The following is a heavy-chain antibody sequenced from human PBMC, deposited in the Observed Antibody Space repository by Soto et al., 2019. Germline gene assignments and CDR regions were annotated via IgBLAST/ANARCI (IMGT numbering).Heavy chain of an antibody. CDR2: IYYSGST. Sequence: QVQLQESGPGLVKPSETLSLTCTVSGGSISSGGYYWSWIRQHPGKGLEWIGYIYYSGSTYYNPSLKSRVTISVDTSKNQFSLKLSSVTAADTAVYYCARGHHSSGYCFDYWGQGTLVTVSS. D-gene: IGHD3-22*01. CDR1: GGSISSGGYY. CDR3: ARGHHSSGYCFDY. V-gene: IGHV4-31*03. J-gene: IGHJ4*02.